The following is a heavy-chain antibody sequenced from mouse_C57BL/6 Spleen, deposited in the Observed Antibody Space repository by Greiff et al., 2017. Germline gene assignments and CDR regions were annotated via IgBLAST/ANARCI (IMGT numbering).Heavy chain of an antibody. Sequence: DVKLVESGGGLVKPGGSLKLSCAASGFTFSSYAMSWVRQTPEKRLEWVATISDGGSYTYYPDNVKGRLTISRDNAKNNLYLQMSHLKSEDTAMYYCARDDDYFDYWGQGTTLTVSS. CDR2: ISDGGSYT. CDR1: GFTFSSYA. CDR3: ARDDDYFDY. J-gene: IGHJ2*01. V-gene: IGHV5-4*01. D-gene: IGHD2-3*01.